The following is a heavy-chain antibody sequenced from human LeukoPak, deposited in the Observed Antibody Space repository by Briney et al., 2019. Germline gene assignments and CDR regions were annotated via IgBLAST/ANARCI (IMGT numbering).Heavy chain of an antibody. Sequence: GGSLRLSCAASGFTVSSNYMSWVRQAPGKGLEWVSVIYSGGSTYYADSVKGRFTISRDNSKNTLYLQMNSLRAEDTAVYYCARLSLITMIGTPFDYWGQGTLVTVSS. CDR2: IYSGGST. V-gene: IGHV3-53*01. J-gene: IGHJ4*02. CDR3: ARLSLITMIGTPFDY. CDR1: GFTVSSNY. D-gene: IGHD3-22*01.